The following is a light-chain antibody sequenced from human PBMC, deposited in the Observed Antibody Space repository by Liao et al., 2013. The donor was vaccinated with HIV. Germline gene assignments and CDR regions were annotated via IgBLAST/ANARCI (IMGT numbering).Light chain of an antibody. CDR1: NIESKS. CDR3: QVWDNGDDRVV. J-gene: IGLJ2*01. Sequence: SYVLNQTPSVSEAPGKTARITCWGNNIESKSVHWYQQKPGQAPVLVLFHDNDRPSGIPERFSGSNSGNLATLTISRVEAGDEADYYCQVWDNGDDRVVFGGGTKLTVL. CDR2: HDN. V-gene: IGLV3-21*04.